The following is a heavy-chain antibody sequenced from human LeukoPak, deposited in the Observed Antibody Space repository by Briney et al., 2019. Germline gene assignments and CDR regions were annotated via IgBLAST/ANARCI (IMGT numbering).Heavy chain of an antibody. J-gene: IGHJ6*02. Sequence: PGRSLRLSCAVSGFAFDYYAMHWARPAPGKGLEWVSGISWNSGSIKYADSVKGRFTISRDNAKNSLYLQMNSLRAEDTALYYCAKDISPQSYFYYGMDVWGQGTTVTVSS. CDR1: GFAFDYYA. CDR2: ISWNSGSI. V-gene: IGHV3-9*01. CDR3: AKDISPQSYFYYGMDV.